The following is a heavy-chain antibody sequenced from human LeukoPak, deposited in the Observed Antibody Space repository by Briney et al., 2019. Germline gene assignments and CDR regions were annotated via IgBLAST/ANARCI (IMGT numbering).Heavy chain of an antibody. CDR2: IIPIFGTA. CDR3: ARVRLGIVVVTAIPGAFDI. D-gene: IGHD2-21*02. Sequence: ASAKVSFKASGGTFSSYAISWVRQAPGQGLEWMGRIIPIFGTANYAQKFQGRVTITTDESTSTAYLELSSLRSEDTAVYYCARVRLGIVVVTAIPGAFDIWGQGTMVTVSS. CDR1: GGTFSSYA. V-gene: IGHV1-69*05. J-gene: IGHJ3*02.